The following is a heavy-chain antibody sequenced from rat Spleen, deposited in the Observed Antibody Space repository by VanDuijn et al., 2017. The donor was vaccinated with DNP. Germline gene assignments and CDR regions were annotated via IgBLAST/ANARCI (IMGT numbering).Heavy chain of an antibody. CDR2: MWSDGDT. J-gene: IGHJ2*01. Sequence: QVQLKESGPGLVQPSQTLSLTCTVSGFSLNIYHVHWVRQPPGKGLEWMGVMWSDGDTSHNSVFESRLSISRDTSERQVFLKMNSLQTEDSATYYCARGIPDFDYWGQGVMVTVSS. CDR3: ARGIPDFDY. V-gene: IGHV2-32*01. D-gene: IGHD2-2*01. CDR1: GFSLNIYH.